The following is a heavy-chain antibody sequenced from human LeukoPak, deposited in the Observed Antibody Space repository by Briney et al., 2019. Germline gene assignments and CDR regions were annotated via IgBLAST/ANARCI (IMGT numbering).Heavy chain of an antibody. CDR1: GGSISIYY. D-gene: IGHD4-17*01. CDR2: IYYSGTT. J-gene: IGHJ4*02. V-gene: IGHV4-59*08. CDR3: ARHALYGEVDY. Sequence: PLETLSLTCTVSGGSISIYYWSWIRQPPGKGLEWIGYIYYSGTTNYNPSLKSRVTISIDTSKNQFSLKLSSVTAADTAVYYCARHALYGEVDYWGQGTLVTVSS.